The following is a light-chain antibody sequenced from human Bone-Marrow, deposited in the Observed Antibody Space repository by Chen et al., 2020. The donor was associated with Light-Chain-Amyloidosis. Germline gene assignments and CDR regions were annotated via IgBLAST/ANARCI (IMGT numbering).Light chain of an antibody. J-gene: IGLJ2*01. Sequence: SYELTQPPSVSVSPGQTARITCSGEDLPTKYAYWYQQKPGQAPVLVIHRDTERPSGMSERFSGSSSVTTATLPIRGVQAEDEADYHCQSADSSGTYEVRFGGGTKLTVL. CDR3: QSADSSGTYEVR. CDR1: DLPTKY. CDR2: RDT. V-gene: IGLV3-25*03.